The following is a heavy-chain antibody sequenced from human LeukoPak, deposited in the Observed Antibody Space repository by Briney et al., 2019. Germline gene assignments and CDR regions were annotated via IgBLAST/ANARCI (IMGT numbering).Heavy chain of an antibody. D-gene: IGHD6-19*01. J-gene: IGHJ5*02. CDR3: ARVLYSSGWPTGNWFDP. Sequence: SETLSLTCTVSGGSISSSSYYWGWIRQPPGKGLEWIGSIYYGGRTYYNSSLKSRLTISVDTSKNQFSLKLSSVTAADTAVYYCARVLYSSGWPTGNWFDPWGQGTLVTVSS. CDR1: GGSISSSSYY. CDR2: IYYGGRT. V-gene: IGHV4-39*07.